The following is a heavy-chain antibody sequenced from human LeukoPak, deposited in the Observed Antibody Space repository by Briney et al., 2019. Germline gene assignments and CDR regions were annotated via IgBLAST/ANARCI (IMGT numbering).Heavy chain of an antibody. CDR1: GFTFSSHG. CDR3: AKRRASSGYYAAFDI. CDR2: ISGSGGST. J-gene: IGHJ3*02. Sequence: GGSLRLSCAASGFTFSSHGMSWVRQPPGKGLEWASAISGSGGSTYHADSVKGRFTISRDNSKNTMFLQMNSLRAEDTAVYYCAKRRASSGYYAAFDIWGQGTMVTVSS. V-gene: IGHV3-23*01. D-gene: IGHD6-19*01.